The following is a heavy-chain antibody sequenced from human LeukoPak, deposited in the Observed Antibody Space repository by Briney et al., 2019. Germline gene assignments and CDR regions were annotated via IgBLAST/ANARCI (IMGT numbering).Heavy chain of an antibody. Sequence: TETLSLTCIVSGGSIGTYYWSWIRQSPGKGLEWIVYIYVTGSTRYNPYLQSRVTISVDTSRNQFFLKMSSVTAADTAVYYCARQIGGGIGDMDVWGTGTKVTVSS. V-gene: IGHV4-59*08. CDR2: IYVTGST. J-gene: IGHJ6*03. CDR3: ARQIGGGIGDMDV. D-gene: IGHD3-16*02. CDR1: GGSIGTYY.